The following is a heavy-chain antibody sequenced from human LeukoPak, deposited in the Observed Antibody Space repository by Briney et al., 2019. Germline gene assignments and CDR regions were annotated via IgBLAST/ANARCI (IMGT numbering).Heavy chain of an antibody. CDR3: AKDLADRPNFYYYYMDV. V-gene: IGHV3-23*01. CDR2: ISGSGSSS. D-gene: IGHD6-6*01. Sequence: GGSLRLSCAVSGFTFSSYAMSWVRQAPGKGLDWVSVISGSGSSSYYAASVKGRFTISRDNSNNTLNLQMNSLRAEDTAIYYCAKDLADRPNFYYYYMDVWGKGTTVTVSS. J-gene: IGHJ6*03. CDR1: GFTFSSYA.